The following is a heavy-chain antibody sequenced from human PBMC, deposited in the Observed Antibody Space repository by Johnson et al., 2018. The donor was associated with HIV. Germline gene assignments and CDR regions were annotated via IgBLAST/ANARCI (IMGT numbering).Heavy chain of an antibody. V-gene: IGHV3-30*18. J-gene: IGHJ3*02. CDR1: GFTFDDYG. CDR2: ISYDGSNK. CDR3: AKCGDADAFDI. Sequence: QVQLVESGGGLVQPGRSLRLSCAASGFTFDDYGMSWVRQAPGKGLEWVAVISYDGSNKYYADSVKGRFTISRDNSKNTLYLQMNSLRAEDTAVYYCAKCGDADAFDIWGQGTMVTVSS. D-gene: IGHD7-27*01.